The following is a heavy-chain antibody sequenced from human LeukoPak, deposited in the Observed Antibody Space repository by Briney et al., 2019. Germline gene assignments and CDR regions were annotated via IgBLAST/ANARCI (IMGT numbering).Heavy chain of an antibody. CDR1: GYTFTSYG. CDR2: ISAYNGNT. Sequence: ASVKVSCKASGYTFTSYGISWVRQAPGQGLEWMGWISAYNGNTNYAQKLQGRVTMTTDTSTSTAYMELRSLRSDDTAVYYCARISAVAVSLYFDYWGQGTLVTVSS. V-gene: IGHV1-18*01. CDR3: ARISAVAVSLYFDY. J-gene: IGHJ4*02. D-gene: IGHD6-19*01.